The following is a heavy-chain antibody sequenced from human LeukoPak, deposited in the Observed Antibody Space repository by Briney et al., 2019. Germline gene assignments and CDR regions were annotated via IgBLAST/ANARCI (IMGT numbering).Heavy chain of an antibody. CDR2: IKEDGTEK. CDR1: GFSFSNSW. D-gene: IGHD5-24*01. V-gene: IGHV3-7*05. Sequence: GGSLRLSCAASGFSFSNSWMAWVRQAPGKGLEWVANIKEDGTEKNYVDSVKGRFTISRDNAKNSLSLQMNSLRAEDTAVYYCARDAGYNTYDYWGQGTLVTVSS. CDR3: ARDAGYNTYDY. J-gene: IGHJ4*02.